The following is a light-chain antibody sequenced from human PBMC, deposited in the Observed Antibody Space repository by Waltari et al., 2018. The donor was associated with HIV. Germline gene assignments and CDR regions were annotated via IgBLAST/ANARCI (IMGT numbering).Light chain of an antibody. Sequence: QSALTQPASVSGSPGQSITISCTGTSSDVGAYNYVSWYQQHPGKAPKLMIYDVSNRPSGVSNRFSGSKSCNTASLTISGLQADDEADYYCSSYTSSSSVVFGGGTKLTVL. J-gene: IGLJ2*01. CDR3: SSYTSSSSVV. CDR2: DVS. CDR1: SSDVGAYNY. V-gene: IGLV2-14*03.